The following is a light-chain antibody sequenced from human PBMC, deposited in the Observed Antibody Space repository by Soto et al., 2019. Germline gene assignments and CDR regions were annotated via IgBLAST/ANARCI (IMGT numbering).Light chain of an antibody. CDR2: VAS. Sequence: DIQMTQSPSSLSASVGDRVTITCRASQSISSFLNWYQQKPGKAPKFLIYVASSLQSGVPSRFRGCGSGTDFTLTISSLQPEDFATYYCQQSYSTPYTFGQGTKLEIK. CDR3: QQSYSTPYT. J-gene: IGKJ2*01. CDR1: QSISSF. V-gene: IGKV1-39*01.